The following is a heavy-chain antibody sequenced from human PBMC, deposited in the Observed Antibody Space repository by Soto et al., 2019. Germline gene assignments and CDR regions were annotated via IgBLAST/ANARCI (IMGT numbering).Heavy chain of an antibody. V-gene: IGHV1-69*06. CDR2: IIPIFGTA. Sequence: QVQLVQSGAEVKKPGSSVKVSCKASGGTFSSYAISWVRQAPGQGLEWMGGIIPIFGTANYAQKFQGRVTITADKSTSTAYMELNSLRSEDTAVYYCARGGYDFWSGSKKLPPTNVGFYYYYGMDVWGQGTTVTVSS. CDR3: ARGGYDFWSGSKKLPPTNVGFYYYYGMDV. CDR1: GGTFSSYA. D-gene: IGHD3-3*01. J-gene: IGHJ6*02.